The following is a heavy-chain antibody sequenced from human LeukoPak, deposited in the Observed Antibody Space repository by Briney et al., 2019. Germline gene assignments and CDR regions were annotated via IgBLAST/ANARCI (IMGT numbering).Heavy chain of an antibody. D-gene: IGHD3-9*01. V-gene: IGHV4-38-2*02. CDR2: IYHSGST. Sequence: SETLSLTCTVSGYSISSGYYWGWIRQPPGKGLEWIGSIYHSGSTYYNPSLKSRVTISVDTSKNQFSLKLSSVTAADTAVYYCARDGILTGYDAFDIWGQGTMVTVPS. J-gene: IGHJ3*02. CDR1: GYSISSGYY. CDR3: ARDGILTGYDAFDI.